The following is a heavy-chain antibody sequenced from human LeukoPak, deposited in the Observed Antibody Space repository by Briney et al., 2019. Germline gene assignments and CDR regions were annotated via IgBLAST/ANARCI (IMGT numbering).Heavy chain of an antibody. CDR2: IRYDGSNR. CDR3: AKDGETYYDFWGGYPTGTSYMDV. J-gene: IGHJ6*03. Sequence: GGSLRLSCAASGFTFSGSAMHWVRQAPGKGLEWVAFIRYDGSNRYYADSVKGRFTISRDNSKNTLYLQMNSLRAEDTAMYYCAKDGETYYDFWGGYPTGTSYMDVWGKGTTVTVS. D-gene: IGHD3-3*01. V-gene: IGHV3-30*02. CDR1: GFTFSGSA.